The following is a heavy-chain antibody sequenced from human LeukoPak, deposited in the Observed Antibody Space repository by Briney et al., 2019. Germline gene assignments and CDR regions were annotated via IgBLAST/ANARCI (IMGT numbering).Heavy chain of an antibody. CDR2: ISSSGSTI. Sequence: GGSLRLSCAASGFTFSDYYMSWTRQASGKGLEWVSYISSSGSTIYYADSVKGRFTISRDNAKNSLYLQMNSLRAEDTAVYYCARCAPNYDSSGYYQLYFDYWGQGTLVTVSS. V-gene: IGHV3-11*01. CDR3: ARCAPNYDSSGYYQLYFDY. D-gene: IGHD3-22*01. J-gene: IGHJ4*02. CDR1: GFTFSDYY.